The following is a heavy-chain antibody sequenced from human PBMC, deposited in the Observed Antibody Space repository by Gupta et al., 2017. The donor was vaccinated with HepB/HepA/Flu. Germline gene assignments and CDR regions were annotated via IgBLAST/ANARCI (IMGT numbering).Heavy chain of an antibody. V-gene: IGHV3-23*01. J-gene: IGHJ6*04. D-gene: IGHD3-3*01. CDR2: IGSDSRA. Sequence: EVQLSESGGGLVQAGGSLRLSCTVSGATFTGTAMIWGLQGPGGGLEWVSGIGSDSRAHDADAVRGRFIISRDNSKKTMYLDMKSMRAEDTAIYDWAKDLSFWSALDGWGKGTTVTVSS. CDR3: AKDLSFWSALDG. CDR1: GATFTGTA.